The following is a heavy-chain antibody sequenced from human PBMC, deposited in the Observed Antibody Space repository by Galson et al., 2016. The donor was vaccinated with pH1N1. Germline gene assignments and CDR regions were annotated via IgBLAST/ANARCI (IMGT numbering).Heavy chain of an antibody. CDR1: GYSFSSYW. D-gene: IGHD1-26*01. CDR3: ARYSGSFFFDY. V-gene: IGHV5-51*01. J-gene: IGHJ4*02. Sequence: QSGAEVKKPGESLKISCQVSGYSFSSYWVAWVRQMPGKGLEWMAIMYPDDSDIKYSPSFEGQVTISADKSISTAYLQWSSLKASDTAMYYCARYSGSFFFDYGGQGTLLTVSS. CDR2: MYPDDSDI.